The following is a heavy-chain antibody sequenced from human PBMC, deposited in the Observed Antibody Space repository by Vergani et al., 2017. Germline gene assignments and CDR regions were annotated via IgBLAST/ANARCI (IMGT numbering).Heavy chain of an antibody. CDR3: AKDXSYRRGAAADTPFY. Sequence: QVQLVESGGGVVQPGRSLRLSCAASGFTFSSYGMHWVRQAPGKGLEWVAVISYDGSNKYYADSVKGRFTISRDNSKNTLYLQMNSLRAEDTAVYYCAKDXSYRRGAAADTPFYWGQGTLVTVSA. V-gene: IGHV3-30*18. CDR1: GFTFSSYG. J-gene: IGHJ4*02. D-gene: IGHD6-13*01. CDR2: ISYDGSNK.